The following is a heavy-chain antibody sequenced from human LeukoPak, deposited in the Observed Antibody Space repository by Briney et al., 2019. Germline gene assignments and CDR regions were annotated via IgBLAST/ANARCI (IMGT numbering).Heavy chain of an antibody. CDR2: INPNSGGT. J-gene: IGHJ6*03. D-gene: IGHD3-10*01. Sequence: ASVKVSCKASGGTFSSYAISWVRQAPGQGLEWMGGINPNSGGTNYAQKFQGRVTMTRDTSISTAYMELSRLRSDDTAVYYCAKRGSGSPRNYYYYYMDVWGKGTTVTVSS. V-gene: IGHV1-2*02. CDR3: AKRGSGSPRNYYYYYMDV. CDR1: GGTFSSYA.